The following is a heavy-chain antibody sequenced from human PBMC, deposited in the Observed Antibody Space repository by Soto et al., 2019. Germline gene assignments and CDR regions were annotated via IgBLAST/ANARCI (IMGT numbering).Heavy chain of an antibody. V-gene: IGHV4-31*03. Sequence: LSLTCTVSGGSISSGGYYWSWIRQHPGKGLEWIGYIYYSGSTYYNPSLKSRVTISVDTSKNQFSLKLSSVTAADTAVYYCARDHVAVGGGMDVWGKGTTVTVSS. CDR3: ARDHVAVGGGMDV. J-gene: IGHJ6*04. CDR2: IYYSGST. CDR1: GGSISSGGYY. D-gene: IGHD3-16*01.